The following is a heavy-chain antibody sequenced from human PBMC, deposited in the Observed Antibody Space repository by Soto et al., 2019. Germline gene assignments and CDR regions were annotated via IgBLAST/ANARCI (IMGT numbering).Heavy chain of an antibody. CDR1: GYSFTIYW. D-gene: IGHD3-9*01. J-gene: IGHJ6*02. CDR2: IYPGDSDT. CDR3: ARHGGGNLRYFDWLSPQADYYGMDV. Sequence: GESLKISCKGSGYSFTIYWIGWVRQMPGKGLEWMGIIYPGDSDTRYSPSFQGQVTISADKSISTAYLQWSSLKASDTAMYYCARHGGGNLRYFDWLSPQADYYGMDVWGQGTTVTVSS. V-gene: IGHV5-51*01.